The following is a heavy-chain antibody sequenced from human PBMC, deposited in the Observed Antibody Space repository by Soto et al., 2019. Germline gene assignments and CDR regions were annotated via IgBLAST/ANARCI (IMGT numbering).Heavy chain of an antibody. CDR2: ISGSGGST. Sequence: EVQLLESGGGLVQPGGSLRLSCAASGFTFSSYAMSWVRQAPGKGLEWVSAISGSGGSTYYADSVKGRFTISRDNSKKTLYLQMNSMRAEDTAVYYCAKVRAPYDFFDYWGQGTLVTVSS. V-gene: IGHV3-23*01. J-gene: IGHJ4*02. CDR1: GFTFSSYA. CDR3: AKVRAPYDFFDY. D-gene: IGHD3-3*01.